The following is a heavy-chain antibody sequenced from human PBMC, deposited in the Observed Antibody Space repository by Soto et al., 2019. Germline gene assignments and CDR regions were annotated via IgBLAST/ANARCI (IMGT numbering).Heavy chain of an antibody. D-gene: IGHD6-19*01. CDR1: GLTFSSSW. J-gene: IGHJ4*02. CDR2: IKSDGSTT. V-gene: IGHV3-74*01. Sequence: EVQLVESGGGLVQPGGSLRLPCAASGLTFSSSWMHWVRQAPGKGLEWVSRIKSDGSTTNYADSVKGRFTISGDNAKNTLYLQMNSLRAEDMAVYYCARGPTGWYGYDYWGQGTLVTVSS. CDR3: ARGPTGWYGYDY.